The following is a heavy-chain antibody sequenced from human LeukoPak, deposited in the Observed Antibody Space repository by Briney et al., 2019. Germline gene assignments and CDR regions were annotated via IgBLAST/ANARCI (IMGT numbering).Heavy chain of an antibody. CDR1: GGSFSGYY. Sequence: SETLSLTCAVYGGSFSGYYWSWIRQPPGKGLERIGEINHSGSTNYNPSLKSRVTISVDTSKNQFSLKLSSVTAADTAVYYCARRGDGYNLNWFDPWGQGTLVTVSS. CDR2: INHSGST. CDR3: ARRGDGYNLNWFDP. D-gene: IGHD5-24*01. J-gene: IGHJ5*02. V-gene: IGHV4-34*01.